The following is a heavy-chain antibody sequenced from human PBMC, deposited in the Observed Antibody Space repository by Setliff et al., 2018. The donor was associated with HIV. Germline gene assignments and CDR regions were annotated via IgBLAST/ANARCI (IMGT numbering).Heavy chain of an antibody. Sequence: RASETLSLTCAVSGYSISSGYYWGWIRQPPGKGLEWIGSIYHSGSTYYNPSLKSRVTISVDTSKNQFSLKLSSVTAADTAVYYCAREGYSYGSEYFDYWGQGTLVTVSS. CDR3: AREGYSYGSEYFDY. CDR1: GYSISSGYY. D-gene: IGHD5-18*01. J-gene: IGHJ4*02. V-gene: IGHV4-38-2*02. CDR2: IYHSGST.